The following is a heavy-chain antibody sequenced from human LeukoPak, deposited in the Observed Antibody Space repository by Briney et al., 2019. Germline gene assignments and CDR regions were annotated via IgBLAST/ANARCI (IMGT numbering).Heavy chain of an antibody. CDR1: GFSFSHYD. Sequence: PGGSLRLSCVASGFSFSHYDINWVRLAPGKGLEWVSYIHSGGNTIYYADSVKGRFTISRDFAKNSLYLQMNSLRAEDTAVYYCARKLTGTTYFDYWGQGTPVTVSS. CDR3: ARKLTGTTYFDY. V-gene: IGHV3-48*03. CDR2: IHSGGNTI. J-gene: IGHJ4*02. D-gene: IGHD1-1*01.